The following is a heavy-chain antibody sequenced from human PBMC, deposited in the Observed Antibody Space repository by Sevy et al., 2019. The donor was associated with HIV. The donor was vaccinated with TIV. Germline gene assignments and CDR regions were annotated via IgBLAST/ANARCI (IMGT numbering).Heavy chain of an antibody. J-gene: IGHJ4*02. CDR2: INHSGST. Sequence: SETLSLTCAVYGGSFSGYYWSWIRQPPGKGLEWIGEINHSGSTNYNPSLKSRVTISVDTSKNQFSLKLGSVTAADTAVYYCAGASGSYTGGFDYWGQGTLVTVSS. V-gene: IGHV4-34*01. CDR1: GGSFSGYY. D-gene: IGHD1-26*01. CDR3: AGASGSYTGGFDY.